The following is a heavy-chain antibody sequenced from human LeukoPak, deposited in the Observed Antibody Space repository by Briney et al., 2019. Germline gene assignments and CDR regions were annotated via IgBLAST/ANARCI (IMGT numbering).Heavy chain of an antibody. CDR1: GFTFDDYA. CDR3: AKDPNIAVAGTNWFDP. D-gene: IGHD6-19*01. CDR2: ISGSGGST. V-gene: IGHV3-23*01. Sequence: GGSLRLSCAASGFTFDDYAMHWVRQAPGKGLEWVSAISGSGGSTYYADSVKGRFTISRDNSKNTLYLQMNSLRAEDTAVYYCAKDPNIAVAGTNWFDPWGQGTLVTVSS. J-gene: IGHJ5*02.